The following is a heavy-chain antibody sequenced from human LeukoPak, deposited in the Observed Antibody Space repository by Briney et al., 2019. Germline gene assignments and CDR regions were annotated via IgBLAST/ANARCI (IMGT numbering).Heavy chain of an antibody. CDR2: IDWDDDK. Sequence: SGPTLMHPTQTLTLTCTFSGFSLRTNGMCVSWIRQPPGKALEWLSRIDWDDDKYYSTSLKTRLTISKDTSKNQVVLTMTNMDPVDTATYYCARIPGYSYGYYFDYWGQGTLVTVSS. J-gene: IGHJ4*02. V-gene: IGHV2-70*11. D-gene: IGHD5-18*01. CDR1: GFSLRTNGMC. CDR3: ARIPGYSYGYYFDY.